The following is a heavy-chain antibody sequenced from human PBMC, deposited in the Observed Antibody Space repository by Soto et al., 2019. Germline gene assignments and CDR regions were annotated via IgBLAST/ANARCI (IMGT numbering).Heavy chain of an antibody. J-gene: IGHJ4*02. CDR1: GFSLTSRPMG. D-gene: IGHD1-1*01. V-gene: IGHV2-5*02. Sequence: QITLKESAPTRVKPTQTLTLTCTFSGFSLTSRPMGVGWIRQPPGKALEWLAFIYWDDDKRYSPSLRSSLTITKGTPGYQVVLTLTNMYPMDTARYYFADSLSGNICNGGYLDYGGQGALVTVSS. CDR2: IYWDDDK. CDR3: ADSLSGNICNGGYLDY.